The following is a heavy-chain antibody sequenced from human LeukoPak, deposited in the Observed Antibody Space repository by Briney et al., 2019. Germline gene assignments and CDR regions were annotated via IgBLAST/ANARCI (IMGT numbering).Heavy chain of an antibody. CDR3: AKWRAKPPGFDY. Sequence: GGSLRLSCAASGFTFSSYGMHWVRQAPGKGLEWVAVISYDGSNKNYADSVKGRFTISRDNSKNTLYLQMNSLRAEDTAVYYCAKWRAKPPGFDYWGQGTLVTVSS. J-gene: IGHJ4*02. D-gene: IGHD3-10*01. CDR1: GFTFSSYG. CDR2: ISYDGSNK. V-gene: IGHV3-30*18.